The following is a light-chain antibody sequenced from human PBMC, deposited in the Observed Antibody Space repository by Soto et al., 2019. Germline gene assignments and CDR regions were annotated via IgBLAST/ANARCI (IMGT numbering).Light chain of an antibody. CDR3: QQYYSTPPT. Sequence: DNVMTQSPESLPVSLGERATIHCKSRQSVVYSSNNKNYLAWYQKTPGQPPKLLIYWASTRESGVPDRFSGSGSGTDFTLTISSLQAEEVAVYYCQQYYSTPPTFGQGTKVDIK. V-gene: IGKV4-1*01. CDR2: WAS. CDR1: QSVVYSSNNKNY. J-gene: IGKJ1*01.